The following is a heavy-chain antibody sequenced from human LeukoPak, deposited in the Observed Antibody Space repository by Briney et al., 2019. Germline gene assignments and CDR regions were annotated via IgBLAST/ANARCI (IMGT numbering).Heavy chain of an antibody. D-gene: IGHD3-10*01. CDR2: INHSGST. V-gene: IGHV4-34*01. J-gene: IGHJ6*02. CDR1: GGSFSGYY. CDR3: ARGVGRGHYYGMDV. Sequence: TSETLSLTCAVYGGSFSGYYWSWIRQPPGKGLEWIGEINHSGSTNYNPSLKSRVTISVDTSKNQFSLKLSSVTAAGTAVYYCARGVGRGHYYGMDVWGQGTTVTVSS.